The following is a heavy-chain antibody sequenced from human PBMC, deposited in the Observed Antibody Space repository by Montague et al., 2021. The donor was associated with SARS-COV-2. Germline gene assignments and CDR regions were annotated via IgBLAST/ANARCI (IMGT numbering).Heavy chain of an antibody. Sequence: SLRLSCAASGFTFSNYAMHWVRQAPGKGLEWVACICSDGINIKYADSVKGRFTISRDNSKNSLFLQMNSLRLEDTAVYYCAKDYLIYDSSDLFDSWGQGTLVTVSS. CDR2: ICSDGINI. CDR3: AKDYLIYDSSDLFDS. D-gene: IGHD3-16*01. J-gene: IGHJ5*01. V-gene: IGHV3-30*02. CDR1: GFTFSNYA.